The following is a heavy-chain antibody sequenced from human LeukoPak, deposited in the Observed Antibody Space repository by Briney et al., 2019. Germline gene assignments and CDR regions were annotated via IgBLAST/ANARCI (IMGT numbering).Heavy chain of an antibody. CDR3: ARDHQYYDSSNNAFDI. D-gene: IGHD3-22*01. CDR1: GGSINSSSYY. Sequence: PSETLSLTCTVSGGSINSSSYYWGWIRQPPGKGLEWIGSIYYSGSTYYNPSLKSRVTISVDTSKNQFSLKLSSVTAADTAVYYCARDHQYYDSSNNAFDIWGQGTMVTVSS. J-gene: IGHJ3*02. V-gene: IGHV4-39*07. CDR2: IYYSGST.